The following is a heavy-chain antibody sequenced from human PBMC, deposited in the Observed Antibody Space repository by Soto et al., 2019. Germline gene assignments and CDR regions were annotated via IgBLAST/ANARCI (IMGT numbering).Heavy chain of an antibody. D-gene: IGHD3-22*01. CDR2: ISSSSSTI. CDR3: ARGTYYYDSSGYPRFFDY. Sequence: GGSLRLSCAASGFTFSSYSMNWVRQAPGKGLEWVSYISSSSSTIYYADSVKGRFTISRDNAKNSLYLQMNSLRAEDTAVYYCARGTYYYDSSGYPRFFDYWGQGTLVTVSS. V-gene: IGHV3-48*01. J-gene: IGHJ4*02. CDR1: GFTFSSYS.